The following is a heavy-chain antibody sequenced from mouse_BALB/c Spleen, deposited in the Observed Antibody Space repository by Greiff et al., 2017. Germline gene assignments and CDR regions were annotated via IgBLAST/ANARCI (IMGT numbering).Heavy chain of an antibody. CDR1: GFAFSSYD. CDR3: ARGNGY. Sequence: EVQRVESGGGLVKPGGSLKLSCAASGFAFSSYDMSWVRQTPEKRLEWVAYISSGGGSTYYPDTVKGRFTISRDNAKNTLYLQMSSLKSEDTAMYYCARGNGYWGQGTTLTVSS. CDR2: ISSGGGST. J-gene: IGHJ2*01. V-gene: IGHV5-12-1*01.